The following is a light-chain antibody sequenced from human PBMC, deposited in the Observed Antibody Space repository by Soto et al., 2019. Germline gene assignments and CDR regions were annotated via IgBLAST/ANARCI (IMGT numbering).Light chain of an antibody. CDR3: CSYAGSPYV. V-gene: IGLV2-11*01. CDR1: SSDVGGYNY. J-gene: IGLJ1*01. CDR2: DVS. Sequence: QSALTKPRTVSGSPGQSVTISCTGTSSDVGGYNYVSWFQQHPGNTPKVMIYDVSKRPSGVPDRFSGSKSGNTASLTISGLQAEDEADYYCCSYAGSPYVFGTGTKVTVL.